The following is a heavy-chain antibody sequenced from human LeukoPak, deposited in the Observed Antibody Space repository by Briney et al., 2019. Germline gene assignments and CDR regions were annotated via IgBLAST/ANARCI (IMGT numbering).Heavy chain of an antibody. CDR2: INPNSGGT. J-gene: IGHJ3*02. CDR1: GYTFTGYY. D-gene: IGHD5-12*01. V-gene: IGHV1-2*02. CDR3: ARVDVGYSGYDPKDAFDI. Sequence: ASVKVSCKASGYTFTGYYMHWVRQAPGQGLEWMGWINPNSGGTNYAQKFQGRVTMTRDTSISTAYMELSRLRSDDTAVYYCARVDVGYSGYDPKDAFDIWGQGTMVTVSS.